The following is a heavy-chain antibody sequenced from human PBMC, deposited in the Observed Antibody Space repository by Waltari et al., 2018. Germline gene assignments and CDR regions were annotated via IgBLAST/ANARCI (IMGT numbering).Heavy chain of an antibody. CDR2: IYHSGST. J-gene: IGHJ4*02. Sequence: QVQLQESGPGLVKPSETLSLTCAVSGYSLSSGYYWGWIRQPPGKGLEWIGSIYHSGSTYYNPSLKSRVTISVDTSKNQFSLKLSSVTAADTAVYYCARIYCSGGSCYGGFDYWGQGTLVTVSS. V-gene: IGHV4-38-2*01. D-gene: IGHD2-15*01. CDR1: GYSLSSGYY. CDR3: ARIYCSGGSCYGGFDY.